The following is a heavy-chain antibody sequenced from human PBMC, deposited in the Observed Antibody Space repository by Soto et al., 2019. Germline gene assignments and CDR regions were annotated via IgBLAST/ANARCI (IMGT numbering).Heavy chain of an antibody. V-gene: IGHV4-30-2*01. CDR3: ARVPDY. J-gene: IGHJ4*02. CDR1: GGSISSGCYS. CDR2: IYHSLSX. Sequence: LSLTCAVSGGSISSGCYSWSWIRQPPGNGLDWIGYIYHSLSXXXXPXXKXXXXXXXYMXXNHXXXNXXXXXAADTAVYYCARVPDYWGQGTLVTVSS.